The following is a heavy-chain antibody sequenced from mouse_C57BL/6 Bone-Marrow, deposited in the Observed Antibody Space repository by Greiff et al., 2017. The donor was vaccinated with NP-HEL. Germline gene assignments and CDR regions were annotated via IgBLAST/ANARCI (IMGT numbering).Heavy chain of an antibody. CDR3: ARCYYYGSSYDYAMDY. V-gene: IGHV14-3*01. CDR2: IDPANGNT. CDR1: GFNIKNTY. Sequence: DVKLQESVAELVRPGASVKLSCTASGFNIKNTYMHWVKQRPEQGLEWIGRIDPANGNTKYAPKFQGKATITADTSSNTAYLQLSSLTSEDTAIYYCARCYYYGSSYDYAMDYWGQGTSVTVSS. D-gene: IGHD1-1*01. J-gene: IGHJ4*01.